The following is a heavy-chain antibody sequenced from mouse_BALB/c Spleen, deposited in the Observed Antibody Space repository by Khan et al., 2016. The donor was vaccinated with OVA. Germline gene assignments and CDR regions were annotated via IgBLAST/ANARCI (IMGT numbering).Heavy chain of an antibody. J-gene: IGHJ4*01. CDR3: ARTDIRCYCSYAMDC. Sequence: EVQLQEPGAELVKPWASVKLSCTASGFNINDTYIHWVKQRPKQGLEWIGRIDPATRNIKYDSKFQDKATIIADTSSYTVHLHLNSLTSEATAVHYGARTDIRCYCSYAMDCWGQGTSVTVSS. CDR1: GFNINDTY. V-gene: IGHV14-3*02. D-gene: IGHD1-1*01. CDR2: IDPATRNI.